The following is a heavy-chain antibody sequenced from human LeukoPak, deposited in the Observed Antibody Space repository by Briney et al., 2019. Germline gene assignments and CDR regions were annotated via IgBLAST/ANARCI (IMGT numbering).Heavy chain of an antibody. V-gene: IGHV3-74*01. D-gene: IGHD5-18*01. Sequence: GGSLRLSCAASGFNFRSFIMNWVRQAPGKGLVWVSRINSDGSSTSYADSVKGRFTISRDNAKNTLYLQMNSLRAEDTAVYYCAKDDPGSYGPDDLDYWGQGTLVTVSS. J-gene: IGHJ4*02. CDR2: INSDGSST. CDR3: AKDDPGSYGPDDLDY. CDR1: GFNFRSFI.